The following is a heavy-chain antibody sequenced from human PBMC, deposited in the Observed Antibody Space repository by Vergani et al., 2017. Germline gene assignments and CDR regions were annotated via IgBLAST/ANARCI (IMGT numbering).Heavy chain of an antibody. CDR3: AHSGSGWYFDY. V-gene: IGHV2-5*02. CDR1: FFSLLPLFFS. D-gene: IGHD6-19*01. J-gene: IGHJ4*02. CDR2: HYWDDDK. Sequence: QITLKESGPTLFTPPPPLPLPSPFPFFSLLPLFFSLGCILPAPGPALSFLCLHYWDDDKRYSPSLKSRLTITKATSKNQVVLTMTNMDPVDTATYYCAHSGSGWYFDYWGQGTLVTVSS.